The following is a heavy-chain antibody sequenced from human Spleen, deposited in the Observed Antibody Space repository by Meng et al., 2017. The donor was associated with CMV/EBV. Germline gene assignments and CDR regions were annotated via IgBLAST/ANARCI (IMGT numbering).Heavy chain of an antibody. CDR1: GYTFTRYY. Sequence: ASVKVSCKASGYTFTRYYIHWVRQAPGQGLEWMGIINPSDGSISYSQKFQGRVTMTRDTSTSTVYMELSSLRSEDTALYFCARDIVAVPAAPLYYFDYWGQGTLVTVSS. CDR3: ARDIVAVPAAPLYYFDY. V-gene: IGHV1-46*01. J-gene: IGHJ4*02. D-gene: IGHD2-2*01. CDR2: INPSDGSI.